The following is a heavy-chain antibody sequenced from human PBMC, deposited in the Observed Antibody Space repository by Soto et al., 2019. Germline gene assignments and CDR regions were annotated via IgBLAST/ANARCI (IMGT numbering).Heavy chain of an antibody. D-gene: IGHD1-26*01. CDR1: GFTFSSYA. Sequence: EVQLLESGGGLVQPGGSLRLSCAASGFTFSSYAMSWVRQAPGKGLEWVSAISGSGGSTYYADSVKGQFTISRDNSKNTLYLLMNSLRAEDTAVYYCAKEQSPYSGSYLDYWGQGTLVTVSS. CDR3: AKEQSPYSGSYLDY. J-gene: IGHJ4*02. V-gene: IGHV3-23*01. CDR2: ISGSGGST.